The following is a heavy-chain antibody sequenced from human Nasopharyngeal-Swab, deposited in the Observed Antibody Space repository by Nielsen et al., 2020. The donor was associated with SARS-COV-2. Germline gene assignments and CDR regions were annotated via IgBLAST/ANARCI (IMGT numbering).Heavy chain of an antibody. CDR3: ASTAAAFDN. CDR1: GGSINKGGYY. D-gene: IGHD6-25*01. V-gene: IGHV4-31*03. CDR2: IYYSGST. J-gene: IGHJ4*02. Sequence: SGTLSLPCTVSGGSINKGGYYWRWSRQHPGKGRGGGGYIYYSGSTFYNPSLESRVAMSVDTSKNQFSLNLSSVTAADAAVYYCASTAAAFDNWGQGTLVTVSS.